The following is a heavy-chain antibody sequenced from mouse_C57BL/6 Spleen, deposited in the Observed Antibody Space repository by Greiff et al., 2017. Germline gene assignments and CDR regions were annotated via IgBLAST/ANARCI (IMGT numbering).Heavy chain of an antibody. CDR3: ARFPYYGSSHPDFDY. CDR1: GYTFTSYW. J-gene: IGHJ2*01. D-gene: IGHD1-1*01. CDR2: IYPGSGST. V-gene: IGHV1-55*01. Sequence: QVQLQQPGAELVKPGASVKMSCKASGYTFTSYWITWVKQRPGQGLEWIGDIYPGSGSTNYNEKFKSKATLTVDTSSSTAYMQLSSLTSEDSAVYYCARFPYYGSSHPDFDYWGQGTTLTVSS.